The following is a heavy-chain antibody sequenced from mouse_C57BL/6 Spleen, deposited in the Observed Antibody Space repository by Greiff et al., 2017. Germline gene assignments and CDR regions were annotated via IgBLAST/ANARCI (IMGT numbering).Heavy chain of an antibody. Sequence: VQLQQSGAELVKPGASVKLSCTASGFNFKDYYMHWVKQRTGQGLEWIGRIDPEDGGTKYAQKFQGKATITADTSSNTAYLQLSSLTSEDSAVYDCARGATVVATGDYWGQGTTLTVSS. D-gene: IGHD1-1*01. CDR3: ARGATVVATGDY. CDR2: IDPEDGGT. J-gene: IGHJ2*01. V-gene: IGHV14-2*01. CDR1: GFNFKDYY.